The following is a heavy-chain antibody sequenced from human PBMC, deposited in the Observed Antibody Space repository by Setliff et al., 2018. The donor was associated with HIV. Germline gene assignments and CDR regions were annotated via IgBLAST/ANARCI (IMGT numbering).Heavy chain of an antibody. CDR3: ARDRIEVVVDGPHDVFDV. CDR2: IHTSGST. D-gene: IGHD2-15*01. V-gene: IGHV4-4*07. J-gene: IGHJ3*01. Sequence: ASETLSLTCTVSGDSIGYYYWSWIRQPAGRGLEWIGRIHTSGSTNYNPSLTSRVTLSVDTSKNQFFLKLTSLSAADTAVYYCARDRIEVVVDGPHDVFDVWGRGTTVTVSS. CDR1: GDSIGYYY.